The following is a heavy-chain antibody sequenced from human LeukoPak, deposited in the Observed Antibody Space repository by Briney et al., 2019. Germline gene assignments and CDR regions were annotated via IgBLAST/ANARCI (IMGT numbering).Heavy chain of an antibody. V-gene: IGHV4-4*07. D-gene: IGHD3-9*01. Sequence: PSETLSLTCTVSGGSINNYYWTWIRQPAGKGLEWIGRIYSSGKTNYNPSLKSRVTMSVDTSNNQLSLMMTSVTAADAAVFYCARTPQGDNYFDYWGQGHLVTVSS. J-gene: IGHJ4*02. CDR1: GGSINNYY. CDR2: IYSSGKT. CDR3: ARTPQGDNYFDY.